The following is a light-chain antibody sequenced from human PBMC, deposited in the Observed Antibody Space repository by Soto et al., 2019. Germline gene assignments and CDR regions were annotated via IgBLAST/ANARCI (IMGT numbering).Light chain of an antibody. V-gene: IGKV3-20*01. Sequence: EVVLTQSPRTRSLSPGERDTLSCRASQRVRTSDVTWYQHQPGQAPRLLIYGAFNRATDIPDRFSGSGSGTDFTLTISRLEAEDFAVYYCQHCGNSRYTFGQGTRLEIK. J-gene: IGKJ2*01. CDR2: GAF. CDR3: QHCGNSRYT. CDR1: QRVRTSD.